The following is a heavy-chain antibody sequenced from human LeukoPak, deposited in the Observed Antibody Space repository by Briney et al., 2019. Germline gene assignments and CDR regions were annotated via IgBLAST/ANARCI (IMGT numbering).Heavy chain of an antibody. D-gene: IGHD5-18*01. CDR1: GFTFSSYG. J-gene: IGHJ4*02. CDR2: ISYDGSNK. CDR3: AREGRGYGYGFDY. Sequence: GGSLRLSCAASGFTFSSYGMHWVRQAPGKGLEWVAVISYDGSNKYYADSVKGRFTISRDNSKNTLYLQMNSLRAEDTAVYYCAREGRGYGYGFDYWGQGTLVTVSS. V-gene: IGHV3-30*03.